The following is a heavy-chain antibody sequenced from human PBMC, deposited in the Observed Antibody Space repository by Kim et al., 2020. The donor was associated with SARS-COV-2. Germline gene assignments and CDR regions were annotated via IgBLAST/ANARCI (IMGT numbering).Heavy chain of an antibody. CDR2: IKQDGSEK. D-gene: IGHD1-26*01. J-gene: IGHJ4*02. CDR1: GFTFSSYW. CDR3: ARVSGSYSRLWARALDY. Sequence: GGSLRLSCAASGFTFSSYWMSWVRQAPGKGLEWVANIKQDGSEKYYVDSVKGRFTISRDNAKNSLYLQMNSLRAEDTAVYYCARVSGSYSRLWARALDYWGQGTLVTVSS. V-gene: IGHV3-7*03.